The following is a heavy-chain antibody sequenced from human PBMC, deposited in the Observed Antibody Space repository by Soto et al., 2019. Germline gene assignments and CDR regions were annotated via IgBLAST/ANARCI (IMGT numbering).Heavy chain of an antibody. D-gene: IGHD2-21*02. CDR1: GFTFSSYG. Sequence: EVQLLQSGGGSVQPGGSLRLSCEASGFTFSSYGMTWVRQAPGKGLEWVAGISGSGVDTKYADSVKGRFIIARDNSKNKMYLQMNNLRVEDMAVYFCAKGWAYCYGDCTRAHWGQGTLVTVSS. CDR3: AKGWAYCYGDCTRAH. CDR2: ISGSGVDT. J-gene: IGHJ4*02. V-gene: IGHV3-23*01.